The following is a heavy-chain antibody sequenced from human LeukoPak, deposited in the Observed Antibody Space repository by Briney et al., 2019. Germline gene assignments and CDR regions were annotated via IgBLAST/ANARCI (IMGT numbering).Heavy chain of an antibody. CDR2: ISGSGGST. D-gene: IGHD3-22*01. CDR1: GFTFSSYA. Sequence: GGSLRLSCAASGFTFSSYAMSWVRQAPGKGLEWVSAISGSGGSTYYADSVKGRFSISRDNSKSTLYLQMNSLRAEDTAVYYCAKGRSMIVATTVAYWGQEPWSPSPQ. J-gene: IGHJ4*01. V-gene: IGHV3-23*01. CDR3: AKGRSMIVATTVAY.